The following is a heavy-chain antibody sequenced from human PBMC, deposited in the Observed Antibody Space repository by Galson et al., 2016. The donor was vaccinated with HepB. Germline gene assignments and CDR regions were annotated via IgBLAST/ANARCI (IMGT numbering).Heavy chain of an antibody. CDR3: VGGYTYVPYQYYLDY. V-gene: IGHV3-7*01. J-gene: IGHJ4*02. D-gene: IGHD5-24*01. CDR1: GITFSRYW. Sequence: SLRLSCAASGITFSRYWMSWVRQAPGKGLEWVANIKQDGSETYYVDSVKGRFTISRDNAKNSLYLQMNGLRAEDTAVYYCVGGYTYVPYQYYLDYWGQGTLVTVSS. CDR2: IKQDGSET.